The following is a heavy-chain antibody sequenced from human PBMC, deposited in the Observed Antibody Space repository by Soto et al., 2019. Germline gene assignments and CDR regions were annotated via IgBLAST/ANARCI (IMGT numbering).Heavy chain of an antibody. D-gene: IGHD6-13*01. Sequence: ASVKVSCKASGYTFTSYGISWVRQAPRQGLEKKGWISAYNGNTNYAQKLQGRDTMTTDTSTSTAYMELRSLRSDDTAVYYCARSIAAAVDFDYLGQGTLVTVSS. J-gene: IGHJ4*02. CDR1: GYTFTSYG. V-gene: IGHV1-18*01. CDR3: ARSIAAAVDFDY. CDR2: ISAYNGNT.